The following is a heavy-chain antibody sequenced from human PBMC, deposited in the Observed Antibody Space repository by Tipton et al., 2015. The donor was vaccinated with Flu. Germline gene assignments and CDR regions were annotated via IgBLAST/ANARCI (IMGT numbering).Heavy chain of an antibody. V-gene: IGHV3-49*04. CDR2: IRSKAFGGVT. J-gene: IGHJ6*02. D-gene: IGHD3-3*01. Sequence: SLRLSCIASGFNFRDSVMTWVRQAPGKGLEWVGVIRSKAFGGVTEYAESAEGRFIISRDDSKSIAYLQMYGLKSEDTAVYYCARDVYILGFLEWVPYGLDVWGQGTTVTVSS. CDR3: ARDVYILGFLEWVPYGLDV. CDR1: GFNFRDSV.